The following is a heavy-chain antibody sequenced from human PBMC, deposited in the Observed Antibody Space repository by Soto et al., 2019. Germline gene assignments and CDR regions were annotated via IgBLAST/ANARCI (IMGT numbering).Heavy chain of an antibody. D-gene: IGHD4-17*01. CDR1: GYTFTSYG. CDR3: APSPSGPYAP. V-gene: IGHV1-18*01. J-gene: IGHJ5*02. CDR2: ISAYNGNT. Sequence: ASVKVSCKASGYTFTSYGISWVRQAPGQGLEWMGWISAYNGNTNYAQKFQGRVTITADESTSTAYMELSSLRSEDTAVYYCAPSPSGPYAPWGQGTLVTVSS.